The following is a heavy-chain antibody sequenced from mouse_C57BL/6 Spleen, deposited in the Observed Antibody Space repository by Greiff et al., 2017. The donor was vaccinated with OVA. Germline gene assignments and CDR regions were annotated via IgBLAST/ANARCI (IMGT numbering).Heavy chain of an antibody. CDR2: INFDCSST. CDR3: ARGGTEGYYFDF. J-gene: IGHJ2*01. D-gene: IGHD4-1*01. CDR1: GFTFSDYY. V-gene: IGHV5-16*01. Sequence: EVKLVESEGGLVQPGCSTKLSCTASGFTFSDYYMAWVRQVPEQGLEWVASINFDCSSTYYLDSLKSRFIISRDNAKNILYLQMSSLKSEDTASCYCARGGTEGYYFDFWGQGTTLTVSS.